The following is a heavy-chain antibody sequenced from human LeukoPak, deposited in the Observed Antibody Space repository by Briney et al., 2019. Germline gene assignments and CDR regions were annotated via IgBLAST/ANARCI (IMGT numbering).Heavy chain of an antibody. J-gene: IGHJ4*02. CDR1: GGSISSGGYY. D-gene: IGHD3-3*01. V-gene: IGHV4-30-2*01. CDR2: IYHSGST. Sequence: PSETLSLTCTVSGGSISSGGYYWSWIRQPPGKGLEWIGYIYHSGSTYYNPSLKSRVTISVDRSKNQFSLKLSSVTAADTAVYYCARSILRVFFGVGPFDYWGQGTLVTVSS. CDR3: ARSILRVFFGVGPFDY.